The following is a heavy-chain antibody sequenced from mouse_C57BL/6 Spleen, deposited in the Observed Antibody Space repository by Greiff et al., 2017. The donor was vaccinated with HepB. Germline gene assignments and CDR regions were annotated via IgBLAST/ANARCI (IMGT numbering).Heavy chain of an antibody. CDR1: GYSITSGYY. CDR3: ATDGSSYIWFAY. J-gene: IGHJ3*01. CDR2: ISYDGSN. V-gene: IGHV3-6*01. D-gene: IGHD1-1*01. Sequence: ESGPGLVKPSQSLSLTCSVTGYSITSGYYWNWIRQFPGNKLEWMGDISYDGSNNYNPSLKNRIPITRDTSKNQFFLKLNSVTTEDTATYYCATDGSSYIWFAYWGQGTLVTVSA.